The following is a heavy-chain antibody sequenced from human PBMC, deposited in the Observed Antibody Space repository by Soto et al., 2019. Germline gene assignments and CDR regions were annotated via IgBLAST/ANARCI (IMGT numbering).Heavy chain of an antibody. Sequence: GGSLRLSCAASGFTFSSYAMHWVRQAPGKGLEWVAVISYDGSNKYYADSVKGRFTISRDNSKNTLYLQMNSLRAEDTAVYYCARDQKVYDFWSGYYLYYYYGMDVWGQGTTVTVSS. CDR2: ISYDGSNK. D-gene: IGHD3-3*01. CDR1: GFTFSSYA. J-gene: IGHJ6*02. CDR3: ARDQKVYDFWSGYYLYYYYGMDV. V-gene: IGHV3-30-3*01.